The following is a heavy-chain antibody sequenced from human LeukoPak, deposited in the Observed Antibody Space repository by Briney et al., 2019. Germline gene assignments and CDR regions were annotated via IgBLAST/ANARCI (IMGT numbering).Heavy chain of an antibody. CDR3: ARVIQYFDWLLSPCWFDP. V-gene: IGHV4-34*01. CDR2: INHSGST. CDR1: GGSFSGYY. D-gene: IGHD3-9*01. Sequence: PSETLSLTCAVYGGSFSGYYWSWIRQPPGKGLEWIGEINHSGSTNYNPSLKSRVTISVDTSKNQFSLKLSSVTAADTAVYYCARVIQYFDWLLSPCWFDPWGQGTLVTVSS. J-gene: IGHJ5*02.